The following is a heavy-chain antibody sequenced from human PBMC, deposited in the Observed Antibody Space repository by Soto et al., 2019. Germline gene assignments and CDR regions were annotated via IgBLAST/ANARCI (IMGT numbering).Heavy chain of an antibody. D-gene: IGHD3-3*01. Sequence: GGSLRLSCAASGFTFSSYAMSWVRQAPGKGLEWVSAISGSGGSTYYADSVKGWFTISRDNSKNTLYLQMNSLRAEDTAVYYCAKEVVLTYYDFWCGYYTSETPDYWGQGTLVTVSS. CDR3: AKEVVLTYYDFWCGYYTSETPDY. V-gene: IGHV3-23*01. CDR1: GFTFSSYA. J-gene: IGHJ4*02. CDR2: ISGSGGST.